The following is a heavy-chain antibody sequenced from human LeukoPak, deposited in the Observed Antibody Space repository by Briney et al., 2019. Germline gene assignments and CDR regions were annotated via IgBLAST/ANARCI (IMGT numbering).Heavy chain of an antibody. D-gene: IGHD2-21*01. CDR2: ISGTGDST. V-gene: IGHV3-23*01. Sequence: PGGSLRLSCEGSGFTFSNYAMSWVRQAPGKGLEWVSRISGTGDSTYYAHSVKGRFTISRDISKNTVYLQMNSLRAEDTAVYYCARAVDPYYFDYWGQGTLVTVSS. CDR3: ARAVDPYYFDY. J-gene: IGHJ4*02. CDR1: GFTFSNYA.